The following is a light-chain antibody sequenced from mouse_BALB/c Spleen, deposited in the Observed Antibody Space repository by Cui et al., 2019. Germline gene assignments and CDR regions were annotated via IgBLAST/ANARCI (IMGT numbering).Light chain of an antibody. J-gene: IGLJ1*01. CDR1: TGAVTTSNY. CDR3: ALWYSTHLV. V-gene: IGLV1*01. Sequence: QGVLCLETPITTSPGGTVTLTCRSSTGAVTTSNYANWVQEKPDHLFTGLIGGTNNRAPGVPARFSGSLIGDKAALTITGAQTEDDAIYFCALWYSTHLVFGGGTKLTVL. CDR2: GTN.